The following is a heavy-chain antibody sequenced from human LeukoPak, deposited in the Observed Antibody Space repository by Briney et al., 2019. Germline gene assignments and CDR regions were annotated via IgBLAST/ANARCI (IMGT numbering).Heavy chain of an antibody. Sequence: GGSLRLSCAASGFTFRSSEMNWVRQAPGKGLEWVSYISDGGKTKYYADSVKGRFTISRDNSKNTLYLQMNSLRAEDTAVYYCARGGYYGSGSDFRFDPWGQGTLVTVSS. CDR2: ISDGGKTK. V-gene: IGHV3-48*03. CDR1: GFTFRSSE. J-gene: IGHJ5*02. CDR3: ARGGYYGSGSDFRFDP. D-gene: IGHD3-10*01.